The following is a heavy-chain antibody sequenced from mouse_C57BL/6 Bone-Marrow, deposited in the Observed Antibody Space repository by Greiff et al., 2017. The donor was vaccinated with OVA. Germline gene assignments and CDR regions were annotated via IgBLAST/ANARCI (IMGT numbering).Heavy chain of an antibody. D-gene: IGHD2-4*01. J-gene: IGHJ3*01. Sequence: EVHLVESGGGLVKPGGSLKLSCAASGFTFSDYGMHWVRQAPEKGLEWVAYISSGSSTIYYADTVKGRFTISRDNAKNTRFLQMTSLRSEDTAMYYCARNDYDEAWCAYWGQGTLVTVSA. CDR1: GFTFSDYG. V-gene: IGHV5-17*01. CDR3: ARNDYDEAWCAY. CDR2: ISSGSSTI.